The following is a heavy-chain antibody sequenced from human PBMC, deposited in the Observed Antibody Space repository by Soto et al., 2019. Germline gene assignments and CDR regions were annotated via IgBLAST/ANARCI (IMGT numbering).Heavy chain of an antibody. J-gene: IGHJ5*02. Sequence: ASVKVSCKASGCTFTSYGISWVRQAPGQGVEWMGWISAYNGNTNYAQKLQGRVTMTTDTSTSTAYMELRSLRSDDTAVYYCARSEFEGIAAAAWGQGTLVTVSS. CDR2: ISAYNGNT. CDR3: ARSEFEGIAAAA. D-gene: IGHD6-13*01. CDR1: GCTFTSYG. V-gene: IGHV1-18*01.